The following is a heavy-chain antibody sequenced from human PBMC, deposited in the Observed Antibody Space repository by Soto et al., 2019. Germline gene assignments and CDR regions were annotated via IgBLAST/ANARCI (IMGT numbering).Heavy chain of an antibody. CDR2: IKQDGSEK. CDR1: GFTFSSYW. CDR3: ARDQFLSPYRSSSCFDY. J-gene: IGHJ4*02. Sequence: PVGSLRLSCAASGFTFSSYWMSWVRQAPGKGLEWVANIKQDGSEKYYVDSVKGRFTISRDNAKNSLYLQMNSLRAEDTAVYYCARDQFLSPYRSSSCFDYWGQGTLVTVSS. V-gene: IGHV3-7*01. D-gene: IGHD6-6*01.